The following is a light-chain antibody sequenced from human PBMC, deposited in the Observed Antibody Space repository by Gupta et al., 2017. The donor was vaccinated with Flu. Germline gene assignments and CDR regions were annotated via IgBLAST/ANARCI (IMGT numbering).Light chain of an antibody. CDR2: GAS. Sequence: EIVLTQSPGTLSLSPGERATLSCRASQSVSSSYLEWYQQKPGQAPRLLIYGASSMATGITDRFSGSGSGTDFTLTSSRREPEDFAVYYWQHDSSSITFGGGTKVEIK. J-gene: IGKJ4*01. CDR3: QHDSSSIT. CDR1: QSVSSSY. V-gene: IGKV3-20*01.